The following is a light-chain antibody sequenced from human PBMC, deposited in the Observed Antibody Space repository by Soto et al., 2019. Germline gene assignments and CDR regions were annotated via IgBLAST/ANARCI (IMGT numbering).Light chain of an antibody. CDR1: QSVADNY. CDR3: QQYGHSPRT. Sequence: EILLTQSPGTLSLSPGDRATLSCEASQSVADNYLAWYQQKPGQAPSLLIYAASRRAIGIPETFSGSGSGTDLTLTIPRLEPEDLALYYCQQYGHSPRTFGQGTKVDIK. CDR2: AAS. J-gene: IGKJ1*01. V-gene: IGKV3-20*01.